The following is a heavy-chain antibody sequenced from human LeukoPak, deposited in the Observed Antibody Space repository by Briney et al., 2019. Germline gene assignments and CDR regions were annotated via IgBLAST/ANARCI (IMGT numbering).Heavy chain of an antibody. CDR1: GFTFSSYD. J-gene: IGHJ4*02. CDR3: ARAPTGVGATPGAFDY. D-gene: IGHD1-26*01. V-gene: IGHV3-13*01. CDR2: IGTAGDT. Sequence: GGSLRLSCAASGFTFSSYDMHWVRQATGKGLKWVSAIGTAGDTYYPGSVKGRFTISRENAKNSLYLQMNSLRAGDTAVYYCARAPTGVGATPGAFDYWGQGTLVTVSS.